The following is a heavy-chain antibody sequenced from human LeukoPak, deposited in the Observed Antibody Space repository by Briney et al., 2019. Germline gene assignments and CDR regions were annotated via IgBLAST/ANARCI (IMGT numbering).Heavy chain of an antibody. CDR2: ISGRSDDE. Sequence: GASVKVSCKASGYTFTTYGISWVRQAPGHGLEWMGYISGRSDDENYADNFQGRLTMTTDTSTNTAYMELGSLTSDDTAVYYCARDWDGRTYCFDPWGQGTLVTVSS. V-gene: IGHV1-18*01. CDR1: GYTFTTYG. D-gene: IGHD1-26*01. CDR3: ARDWDGRTYCFDP. J-gene: IGHJ5*02.